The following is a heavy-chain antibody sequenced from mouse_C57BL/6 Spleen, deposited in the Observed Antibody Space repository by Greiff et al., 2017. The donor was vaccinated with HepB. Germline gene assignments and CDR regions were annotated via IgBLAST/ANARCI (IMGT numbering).Heavy chain of an antibody. CDR2: INPNNGGT. D-gene: IGHD1-1*01. CDR3: ARLFITAVVGDY. CDR1: GYTFTDYY. Sequence: VQLQQSGPELVKPGASVKISCKASGYTFTDYYMNGVKQSHGKSLEWIGDINPNNGGTSYNQKFKGKATLTVDKSSSTAYMELRSLTSEDSAVYYCARLFITAVVGDYWGQGTTLTVSS. J-gene: IGHJ2*01. V-gene: IGHV1-26*01.